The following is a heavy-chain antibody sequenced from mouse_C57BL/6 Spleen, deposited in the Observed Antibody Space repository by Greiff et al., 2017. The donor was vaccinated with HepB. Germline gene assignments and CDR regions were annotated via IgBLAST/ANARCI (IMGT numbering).Heavy chain of an antibody. CDR2: IWGDGST. CDR1: GFSLTSYG. V-gene: IGHV2-3*01. D-gene: IGHD4-1*01. Sequence: VQRVESGPGLVAPSQSLSITCTVSGFSLTSYGVSWVRQPPGKGLEWLGVIWGDGSTNYHSALISSLGISKDNSKSQVFLKLTSPQTDDTATYYCAKKLTGTFGFAYWGQGTLVTVSA. CDR3: AKKLTGTFGFAY. J-gene: IGHJ3*01.